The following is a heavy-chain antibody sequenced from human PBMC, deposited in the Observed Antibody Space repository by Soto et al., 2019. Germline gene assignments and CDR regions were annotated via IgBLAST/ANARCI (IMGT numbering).Heavy chain of an antibody. J-gene: IGHJ6*04. Sequence: VQLVEAGGGLVQPGGSLRLSCTASGFSFNTDWMTWVRQAPGKWLQWVGLIESNGVDDYATAVRGRFFISRDDSKNKVSLQMNNLRGDDPAVYYCSTSRGGDEFSSGMDHWGKGMDVWGAGTTVTVSS. V-gene: IGHV3-15*04. D-gene: IGHD3-16*01. CDR3: STSRGGDEFSSGMDHWGKGMDV. CDR2: IESNGVD. CDR1: GFSFNTDW.